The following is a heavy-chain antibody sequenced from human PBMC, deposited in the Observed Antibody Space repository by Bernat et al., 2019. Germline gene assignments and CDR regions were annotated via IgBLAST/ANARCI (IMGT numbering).Heavy chain of an antibody. V-gene: IGHV3-48*03. Sequence: EVQLVESGGDLVQPGGSLRLSCAGSGFAFSSYEMNWVRQAPGKGLEWVSYIGSGGRDIYYAESVKGRFTISRDNAKNSLYLQMDSLRAEDTAIYYCARCTRTSYYYGMDVWGQGTTVTVSS. CDR3: ARCTRTSYYYGMDV. CDR1: GFAFSSYE. J-gene: IGHJ6*02. CDR2: IGSGGRDI. D-gene: IGHD1/OR15-1a*01.